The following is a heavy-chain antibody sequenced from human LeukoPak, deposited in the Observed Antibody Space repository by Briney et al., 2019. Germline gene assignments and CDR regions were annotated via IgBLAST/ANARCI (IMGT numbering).Heavy chain of an antibody. D-gene: IGHD4-17*01. Sequence: PSETLSLTCAVYGGSFSGYYWSWIRQPPGKGLEWIGEINHSGSTSYNPSLKSRVTISVDTSKNQFSLKLSSVTAADTAVYFCARQSTVMSSFVVWGQGTLVTVSS. CDR1: GGSFSGYY. J-gene: IGHJ4*02. CDR3: ARQSTVMSSFVV. V-gene: IGHV4-34*01. CDR2: INHSGST.